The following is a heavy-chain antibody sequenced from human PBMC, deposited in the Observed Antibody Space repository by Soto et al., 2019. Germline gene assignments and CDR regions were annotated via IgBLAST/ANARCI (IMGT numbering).Heavy chain of an antibody. CDR1: GGSINSGGYS. J-gene: IGHJ4*02. CDR2: IYHTGTT. D-gene: IGHD4-17*01. Sequence: SETLSLTCTVSGGSINSGGYSWTWIRQPPGKGLEWIGFIYHTGTTYYNPSLKSRVTISVDTSKNQFSLKLSSVTAADTAVYYCSRGRRTAVTIDYWGQGTLVTVSS. CDR3: SRGRRTAVTIDY. V-gene: IGHV4-30-2*01.